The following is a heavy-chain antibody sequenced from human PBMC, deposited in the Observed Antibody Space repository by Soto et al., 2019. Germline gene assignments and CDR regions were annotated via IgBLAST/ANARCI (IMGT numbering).Heavy chain of an antibody. CDR2: ISYDGSNK. J-gene: IGHJ3*02. CDR3: ARVNYYDSSGYYWFGAFDI. V-gene: IGHV3-30*03. D-gene: IGHD3-22*01. Sequence: PGGSLSLSCEASGFTFSSYGMHWVRQAPGKGLEWVAVISYDGSNKYYADSVKGRFTISRDNSKNTLYLQMNSLRAEDTAVYYCARVNYYDSSGYYWFGAFDIWGQGTMVTVS. CDR1: GFTFSSYG.